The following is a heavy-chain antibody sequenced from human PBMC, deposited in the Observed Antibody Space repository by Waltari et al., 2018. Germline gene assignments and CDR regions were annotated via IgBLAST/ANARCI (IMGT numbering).Heavy chain of an antibody. V-gene: IGHV3-30*02. D-gene: IGHD2-15*01. CDR2: IRYDGSNK. J-gene: IGHJ4*02. CDR1: GFTFSSYG. CDR3: AKRSSGGSKGGYFDY. Sequence: QVQLVESGGGVVQPGGSLRLSCAASGFTFSSYGIHWVRPAPGKGLEWVAFIRYDGSNKYYADSVKGRFTISRDNSKNTLYLQMNSLRAEDTAVYYCAKRSSGGSKGGYFDYWGQGTLVTVSS.